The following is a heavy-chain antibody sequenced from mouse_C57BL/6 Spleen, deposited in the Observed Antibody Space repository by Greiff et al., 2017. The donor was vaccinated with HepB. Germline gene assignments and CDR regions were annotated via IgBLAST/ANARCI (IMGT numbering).Heavy chain of an antibody. CDR1: GFTFSDYY. CDR2: INYDGSST. D-gene: IGHD1-1*01. CDR3: ARDNYGSSYVEYYFDY. Sequence: EVQLVESEGGLVQPGSSMKLSCTASGFTFSDYYMAWVRQVPEKGLEWVANINYDGSSTYYLDSLKSRFIISRDNAKNILYLQMSSLKSEDTATYYCARDNYGSSYVEYYFDYWGQGTTLTVSS. J-gene: IGHJ2*01. V-gene: IGHV5-16*01.